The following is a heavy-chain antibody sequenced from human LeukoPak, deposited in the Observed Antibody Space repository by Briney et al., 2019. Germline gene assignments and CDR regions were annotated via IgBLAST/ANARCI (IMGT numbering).Heavy chain of an antibody. CDR1: GFTFSSYA. V-gene: IGHV3-23*01. Sequence: GGSLRLSCAASGFTFSSYAMSWVRQAPGKGLEWVSAISGSGGSTYYADFVKGRFTISRDNSKNTLYLQMNSLRAEDTAVYYCAKVVGYYDSSGYLDYWGQGTLVTVSS. CDR2: ISGSGGST. D-gene: IGHD3-22*01. CDR3: AKVVGYYDSSGYLDY. J-gene: IGHJ4*02.